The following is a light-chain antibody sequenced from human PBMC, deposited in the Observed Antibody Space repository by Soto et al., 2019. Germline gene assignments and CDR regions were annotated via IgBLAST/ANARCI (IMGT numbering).Light chain of an antibody. Sequence: QSALTQPASVSGSPGQSVAISCTGTSSDVGAYNYVSWYQQHPGKAPKLLLSEVSNRPSGVSNRFSGSKSGNTASLTISGLQAEDEADYYCCSFTTSATWVFGGGTKVTVL. V-gene: IGLV2-14*01. CDR3: CSFTTSATWV. CDR1: SSDVGAYNY. CDR2: EVS. J-gene: IGLJ3*02.